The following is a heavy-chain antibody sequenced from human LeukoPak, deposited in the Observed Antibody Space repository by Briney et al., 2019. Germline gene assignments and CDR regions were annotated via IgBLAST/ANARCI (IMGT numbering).Heavy chain of an antibody. CDR3: ARDRYDIP. J-gene: IGHJ5*02. CDR2: ISHSGST. CDR1: GGSVSSGAYY. Sequence: SETLSLTCTVSGGSVSSGAYYWRWIRQPPGKGLEWIGYISHSGSTYYNPSLKSRVTISVDRSKNQFSLKLSSVTAADTAVYYCARDRYDIPWGQGTLVTVSS. V-gene: IGHV4-30-2*01. D-gene: IGHD3-9*01.